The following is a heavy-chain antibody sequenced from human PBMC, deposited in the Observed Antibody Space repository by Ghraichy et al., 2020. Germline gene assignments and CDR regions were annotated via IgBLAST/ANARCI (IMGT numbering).Heavy chain of an antibody. CDR3: ARYNSGWYQAISYYYYYMDV. V-gene: IGHV4-59*11. CDR1: GASISGQY. D-gene: IGHD6-19*01. CDR2: ISDSGST. J-gene: IGHJ6*03. Sequence: SETLSLSCTVSGASISGQYWSWIRQPPGKGLEYVGYISDSGSTNYNPSLKSRITISVDTSNNQFSLTLSSVTAADTAVYYCARYNSGWYQAISYYYYYMDVWGKGTTVTVSS.